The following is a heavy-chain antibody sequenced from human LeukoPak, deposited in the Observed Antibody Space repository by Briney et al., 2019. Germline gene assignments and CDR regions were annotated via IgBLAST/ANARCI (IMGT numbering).Heavy chain of an antibody. V-gene: IGHV3-30*04. Sequence: GGSLRLSCAASGFTFSSYAMHWVRQAPGKGLEWVAVISYDGSNKYYADSVKGRFTVSRDNSKNTLYLQMNSLRAEDTAVYYCARDLKVISGFFDYWGQGTLVTVSS. J-gene: IGHJ4*02. CDR1: GFTFSSYA. D-gene: IGHD3-16*02. CDR3: ARDLKVISGFFDY. CDR2: ISYDGSNK.